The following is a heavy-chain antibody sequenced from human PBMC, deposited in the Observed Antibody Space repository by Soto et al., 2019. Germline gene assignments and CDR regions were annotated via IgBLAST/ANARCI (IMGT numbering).Heavy chain of an antibody. CDR1: GFTFSSYG. V-gene: IGHV3-30*18. CDR2: ISYDGSNK. J-gene: IGHJ4*02. CDR3: AKDRFRIAVAAPFDY. Sequence: QVQLVESGGGVVQPGRSLRLSCAASGFTFSSYGMHWVRQAPGKGLEWVAVISYDGSNKYYADSVKGRFTIPRDNSXXTLYLQMNSLRAEDTAVYYCAKDRFRIAVAAPFDYWGQGTLVTVSS. D-gene: IGHD6-19*01.